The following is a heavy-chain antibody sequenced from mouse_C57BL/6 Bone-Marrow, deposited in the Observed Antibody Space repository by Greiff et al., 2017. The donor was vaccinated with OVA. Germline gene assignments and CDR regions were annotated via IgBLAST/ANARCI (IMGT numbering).Heavy chain of an antibody. CDR3: ARRGYYYGRYFDG. V-gene: IGHV5-9*01. CDR1: GFTFSSYT. Sequence: EVQLMESGGGLVKPGGSLKLSCAASGFTFSSYTMSWVRQTPEKRLEWVATISGGGGNTYYPDSVKGRFTISRDNAKNTLYLQMSSLRSEDTALYYCARRGYYYGRYFDGWGTGTTVTVSS. D-gene: IGHD1-1*01. J-gene: IGHJ1*03. CDR2: ISGGGGNT.